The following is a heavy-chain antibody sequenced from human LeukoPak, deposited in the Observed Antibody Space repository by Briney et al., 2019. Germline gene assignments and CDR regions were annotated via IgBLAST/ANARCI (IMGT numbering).Heavy chain of an antibody. Sequence: PGGSLRLSCAASGFTFDDYAMHWVRQAPGKGLEWVSGITWNSGSIGYADSVKGRFTIPRDNAKNTLYLQMNSLRAEDTAVYHCARYDFILISYFDLWGRGALVTVSS. CDR1: GFTFDDYA. J-gene: IGHJ2*01. CDR2: ITWNSGSI. CDR3: ARYDFILISYFDL. V-gene: IGHV3-9*01. D-gene: IGHD3-3*01.